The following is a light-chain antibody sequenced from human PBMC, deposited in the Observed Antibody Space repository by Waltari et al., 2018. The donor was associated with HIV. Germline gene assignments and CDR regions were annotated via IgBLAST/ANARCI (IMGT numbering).Light chain of an antibody. CDR1: RSVSSS. Sequence: EVVLTQSPATLSLSPGERAIVSCRASRSVSSSLAWYQQKFGQAPRLLIYDASKRATGIPARFSGSGSGTDFTLTINSLEPEDFAVYYCQQRNNWPPRFTFGPGTKVDVK. J-gene: IGKJ3*01. V-gene: IGKV3-11*01. CDR2: DAS. CDR3: QQRNNWPPRFT.